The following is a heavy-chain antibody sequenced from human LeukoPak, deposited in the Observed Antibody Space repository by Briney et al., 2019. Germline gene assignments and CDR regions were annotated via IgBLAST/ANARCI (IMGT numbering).Heavy chain of an antibody. CDR1: GFTFSSYA. CDR2: ISGSGGST. D-gene: IGHD2-15*01. J-gene: IGHJ3*02. CDR3: TPDIGDDAFDI. V-gene: IGHV3-23*01. Sequence: GGSLRLSCAASGFTFSSYAMSWVRQAPGKGLEWVSAISGSGGSTYYADSVKGRFTISRDNSKNTLYLQMSSLRAEDTAVYYCTPDIGDDAFDIWGQGTMVTVSS.